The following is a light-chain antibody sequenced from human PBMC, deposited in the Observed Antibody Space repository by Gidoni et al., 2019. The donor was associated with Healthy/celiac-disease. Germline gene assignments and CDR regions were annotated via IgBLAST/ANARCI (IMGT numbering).Light chain of an antibody. Sequence: SSELTQDPAVSVALGQTVRITCQGDSLRSYYASWYQQKPGQAPVLGIYGKNNRPSGIPGRFSGSSSGNTASLTITGAQAEDEADYYCNSRDSSGNHRVVFGGGTKLTVL. CDR1: SLRSYY. CDR3: NSRDSSGNHRVV. CDR2: GKN. J-gene: IGLJ2*01. V-gene: IGLV3-19*01.